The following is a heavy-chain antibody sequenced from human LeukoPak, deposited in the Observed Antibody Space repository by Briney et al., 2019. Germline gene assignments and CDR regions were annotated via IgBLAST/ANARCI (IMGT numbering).Heavy chain of an antibody. Sequence: GGSLRLSCAASGFTFSSYAMNWVRQAPGEGLEWVSTISGSGGSTYYADPVKGRFTISRDNSKNTLYLQMNSLRAEDTAVYYCAKDLRQWLSYYFDNWGQGTLVTVSS. D-gene: IGHD6-19*01. J-gene: IGHJ4*02. CDR2: ISGSGGST. CDR1: GFTFSSYA. CDR3: AKDLRQWLSYYFDN. V-gene: IGHV3-23*01.